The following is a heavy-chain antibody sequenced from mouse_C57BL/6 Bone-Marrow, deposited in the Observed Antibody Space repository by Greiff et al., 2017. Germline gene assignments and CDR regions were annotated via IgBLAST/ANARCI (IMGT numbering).Heavy chain of an antibody. Sequence: DVKLVESGGGLVQPKGSLKLSCAASGFTFNTYAMHWVRQAPGKGLEWVARIRSKSSNYATYYADSVKDRFTISRDDSQSMLYLQMNNLKTEDTAMYYCVRDHYGSSYWYFDVWGTGTTVTVSS. CDR1: GFTFNTYA. D-gene: IGHD1-1*01. CDR2: IRSKSSNYAT. J-gene: IGHJ1*03. V-gene: IGHV10-3*01. CDR3: VRDHYGSSYWYFDV.